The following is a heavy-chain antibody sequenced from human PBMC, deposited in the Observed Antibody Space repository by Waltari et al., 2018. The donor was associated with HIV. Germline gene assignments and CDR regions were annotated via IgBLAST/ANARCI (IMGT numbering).Heavy chain of an antibody. J-gene: IGHJ4*02. Sequence: VHLLQSGLEMKQLGASVTVSFTASGSPLTTFYMHSVRQAPGRGRGWLGMVNTYGGGTLYSEAFPTRLTLTADTSTNTAYLHLSDLTPADAATYFCGRGTTDYINYWGQGSLVTVSS. CDR3: GRGTTDYINY. CDR1: GSPLTTFY. D-gene: IGHD4-4*01. V-gene: IGHV1-46*01. CDR2: VNTYGGGT.